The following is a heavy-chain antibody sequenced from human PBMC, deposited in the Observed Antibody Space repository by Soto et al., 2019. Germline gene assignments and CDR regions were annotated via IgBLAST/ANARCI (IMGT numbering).Heavy chain of an antibody. J-gene: IGHJ5*02. V-gene: IGHV1-69*01. CDR1: GGSFNRHT. CDR2: IIPIFGTA. CDR3: ARMREGYNWFDP. Sequence: QVQLVQSGAEVRKPGSSVRVSCKASGGSFNRHTISWVRQAPGQGLEWMGGIIPIFGTANHAQKFQGRVTIIADESTSTVYMELRSLRSDDTAVYYCARMREGYNWFDPWGQGTRVTVSS.